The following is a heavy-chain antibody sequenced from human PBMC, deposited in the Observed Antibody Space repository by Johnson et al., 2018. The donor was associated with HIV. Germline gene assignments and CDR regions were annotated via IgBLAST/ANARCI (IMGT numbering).Heavy chain of an antibody. CDR2: ISYDGSNK. J-gene: IGHJ3*02. CDR3: ARGGQLVAFDI. CDR1: GFTFSSYA. D-gene: IGHD6-6*01. V-gene: IGHV3-30-3*01. Sequence: QMLLVESGGGVVQPGRSLRLSCAAFGFTFSSYAMNWVRQAPGKGLEWAAVISYDGSNKHYADSVKGRVTISRDNAKNTLYLQMNSLRAEDTAVYYCARGGQLVAFDIWGQGTMVTVSS.